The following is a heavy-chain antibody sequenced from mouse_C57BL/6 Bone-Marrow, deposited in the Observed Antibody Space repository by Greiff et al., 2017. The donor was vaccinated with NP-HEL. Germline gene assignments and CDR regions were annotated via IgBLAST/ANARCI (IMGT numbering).Heavy chain of an antibody. CDR1: GFSLTSYG. D-gene: IGHD1-1*01. V-gene: IGHV2-2*01. CDR3: ARNYYGTSYWYFDV. J-gene: IGHJ1*03. Sequence: QVQLKESGPGLVQPSQSLSITCTVSGFSLTSYGVHWVRQSPGKGLEWLGVIWSGGSTDYNADFISRLSISKDNSKSQVFFKMNSLQADDTAIYYCARNYYGTSYWYFDVWGTGTTVTVSS. CDR2: IWSGGST.